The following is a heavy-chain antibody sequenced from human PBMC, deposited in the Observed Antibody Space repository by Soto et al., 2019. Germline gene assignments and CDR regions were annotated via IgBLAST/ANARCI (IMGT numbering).Heavy chain of an antibody. V-gene: IGHV4-30-4*01. CDR2: IYYSGST. CDR3: ARAHYGDYGYGMDV. J-gene: IGHJ6*02. D-gene: IGHD4-17*01. Sequence: PSETLSLTCTVSGGSISSGDYYWSWIRQPPGKGLEWIGYIYYSGSTYYNPSLKSRVTISVDTSKNQFSLKLSSVTAADTAVYYCARAHYGDYGYGMDVWAKGPRSPSP. CDR1: GGSISSGDYY.